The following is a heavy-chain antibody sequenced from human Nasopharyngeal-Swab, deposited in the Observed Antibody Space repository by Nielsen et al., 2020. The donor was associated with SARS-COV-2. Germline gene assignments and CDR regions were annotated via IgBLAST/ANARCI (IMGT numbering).Heavy chain of an antibody. D-gene: IGHD3-3*01. J-gene: IGHJ1*01. CDR2: ISSSSSYI. Sequence: GESLKISCAASGFTFNNYNFNWVRQAPGKGLEWVSSISSSSSYIYYADSVEGRFTISRDNAKNSLYLQMNSLRAEDTAVYYCARFPRYDLYSFQSEYFQNWGQGTLVTVSS. CDR3: ARFPRYDLYSFQSEYFQN. V-gene: IGHV3-21*01. CDR1: GFTFNNYN.